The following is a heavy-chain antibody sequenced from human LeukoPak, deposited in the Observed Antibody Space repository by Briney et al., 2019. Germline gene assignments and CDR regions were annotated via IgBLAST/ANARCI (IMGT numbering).Heavy chain of an antibody. V-gene: IGHV1-69*04. J-gene: IGHJ3*02. CDR3: ANTFSLTYSSSFHAFDI. D-gene: IGHD6-13*01. CDR2: IIPILGIA. Sequence: GASVKVSCKASGGTFSSYAISWVRQAPGQGLEWMGRIIPILGIANYAQKFQGRVTMTRDTSISTAYMELGRLRSDDTAVYSCANTFSLTYSSSFHAFDIWGQGTMVTVSS. CDR1: GGTFSSYA.